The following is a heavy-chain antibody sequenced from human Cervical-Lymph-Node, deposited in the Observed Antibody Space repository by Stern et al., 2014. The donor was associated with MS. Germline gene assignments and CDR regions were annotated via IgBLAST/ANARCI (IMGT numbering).Heavy chain of an antibody. CDR1: GFTFSSYS. V-gene: IGHV3-23*04. CDR2: ISGSSGDT. Sequence: EVQLVESGEGLVQPGGSLRLSCAASGFTFSSYSMSWVRQAPGKGLEWVSAISGSSGDTYYADSVKGRFTISRDNSKNTLYLQMNSLRVEDTALYYCASPNDYSNYVPFDSWGQGTLVTVSS. CDR3: ASPNDYSNYVPFDS. J-gene: IGHJ4*02. D-gene: IGHD4-11*01.